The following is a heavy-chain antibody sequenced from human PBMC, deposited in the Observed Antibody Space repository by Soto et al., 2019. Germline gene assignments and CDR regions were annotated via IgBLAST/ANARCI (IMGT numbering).Heavy chain of an antibody. V-gene: IGHV3-33*01. D-gene: IGHD6-13*01. CDR3: ARVRSSWYPYFDY. Sequence: GGSLRLSCAASGYAFSSYWMHWVRQAPGKGLEWVSVIWYDGSSKYYADSVKGRFTISRDNSKNTLYLQMNSLRAEDTAVYYCARVRSSWYPYFDYWGQGTLVTVSS. CDR1: GYAFSSYW. J-gene: IGHJ4*02. CDR2: IWYDGSSK.